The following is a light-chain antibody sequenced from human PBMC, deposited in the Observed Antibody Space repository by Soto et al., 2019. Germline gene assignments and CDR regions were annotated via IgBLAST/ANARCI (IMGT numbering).Light chain of an antibody. CDR3: QQYTNWPPIT. CDR2: GSS. J-gene: IGKJ5*01. CDR1: QSVGSN. Sequence: EILLTQSPATLRVSPGERATLSCRASQSVGSNLAWFQQKPGQAPRLLIYGSSTRATGVPARFSGSGSGADFTLTIRNLQSEDFAVYYCQQYTNWPPITFGQGTRLEIK. V-gene: IGKV3-15*01.